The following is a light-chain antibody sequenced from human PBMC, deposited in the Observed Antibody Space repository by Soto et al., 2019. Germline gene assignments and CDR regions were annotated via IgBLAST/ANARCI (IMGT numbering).Light chain of an antibody. J-gene: IGKJ3*01. Sequence: EIVLTQSPGTLSLSPGERATLSCRASQSVSSRYLAWYQQNPGQAPRLLIYGAASRATGIPDRFSGSGSRTDLTLTNRRLEPDDLAVYSCQQYGSSPGTFGPGTKLDIK. V-gene: IGKV3-20*01. CDR3: QQYGSSPGT. CDR1: QSVSSRY. CDR2: GAA.